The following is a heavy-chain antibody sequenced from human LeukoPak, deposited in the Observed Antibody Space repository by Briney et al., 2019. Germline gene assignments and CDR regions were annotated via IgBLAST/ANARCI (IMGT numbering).Heavy chain of an antibody. CDR3: AKDRGVGYCSSTSCYNWFDP. CDR2: ISGSGGST. CDR1: GFTFSSYA. J-gene: IGHJ5*02. Sequence: GGSLRLSCAASGFTFSSYAMSWVRQAPGKGLEWVSAISGSGGSTYYAASVKGRFTISRDNSKNTLYLQMNSLRAEDTAVYYCAKDRGVGYCSSTSCYNWFDPWGQGTLVTVSS. D-gene: IGHD2-2*01. V-gene: IGHV3-23*01.